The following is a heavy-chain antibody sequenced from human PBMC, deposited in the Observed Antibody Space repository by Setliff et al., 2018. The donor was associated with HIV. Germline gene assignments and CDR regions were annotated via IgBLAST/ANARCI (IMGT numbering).Heavy chain of an antibody. Sequence: RLSCAASGFTFGDFGFHWVRQVPGKGLECVSIFYSGGSTSYADSVKGRFTISRDNSKNTVYLLVNSLRVEDTGTYYCARDRGSSWSGDPFDIWGQGTMVTVSS. D-gene: IGHD6-13*01. CDR3: ARDRGSSWSGDPFDI. V-gene: IGHV3-66*02. CDR2: FYSGGST. CDR1: GFTFGDFG. J-gene: IGHJ3*02.